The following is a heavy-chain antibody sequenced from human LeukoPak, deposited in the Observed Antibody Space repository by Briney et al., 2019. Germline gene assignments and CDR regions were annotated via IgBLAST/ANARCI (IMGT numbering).Heavy chain of an antibody. Sequence: GGSLTLSCAASGVTVSSNYMSWVRQAPGKGLEWGSVIYSGGSTYYADSVKGRFTISRDNSKNTLYLQMNSLSAEDTAVYYCARDRIDAFDFWGQGTMVTVSS. CDR2: IYSGGST. CDR3: ARDRIDAFDF. J-gene: IGHJ3*01. V-gene: IGHV3-66*01. CDR1: GVTVSSNY.